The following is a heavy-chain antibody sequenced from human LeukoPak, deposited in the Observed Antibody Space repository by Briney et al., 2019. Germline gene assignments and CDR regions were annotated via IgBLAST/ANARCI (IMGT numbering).Heavy chain of an antibody. CDR3: ARAPLGPPGFDP. CDR1: GFTFSSYS. CDR2: ISSSSSYI. Sequence: PGGSLRLSCVASGFTFSSYSMNWVRQAPGKGLEWVSSISSSSSYIYYADSVKGRFTISRDNAKNSLYLQMNSLRAEDTAVYYCARAPLGPPGFDPWGQGTLVTVSS. J-gene: IGHJ5*02. V-gene: IGHV3-21*01.